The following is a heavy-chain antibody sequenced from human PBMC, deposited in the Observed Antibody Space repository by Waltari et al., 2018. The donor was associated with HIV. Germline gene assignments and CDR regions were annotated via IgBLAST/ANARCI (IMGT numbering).Heavy chain of an antibody. CDR1: GSNFVDYG. V-gene: IGHV3-20*04. Sequence: EVQLVESGGGVVRPGGPLRLSCSASGSNFVDYGMSWVRQAPGKGLEWVSGINWNGGSTGYADSVKGRFTISRDNAKNSLYLQMNSLRAEDTTLYYCARDYGSGSYYNYWGQGTLVTVSS. CDR2: INWNGGST. J-gene: IGHJ4*02. D-gene: IGHD3-10*01. CDR3: ARDYGSGSYYNY.